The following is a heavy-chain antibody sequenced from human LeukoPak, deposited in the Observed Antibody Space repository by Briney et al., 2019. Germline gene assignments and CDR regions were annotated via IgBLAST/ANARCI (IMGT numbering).Heavy chain of an antibody. Sequence: GGSLRLSCTASGFTFSNYAMNWVRQAPGKGLEWVASINNSSSYIFYADSVKGRFTISRDNARNSLYLQMNSLRADDTALYYCARPPTVKTPDFDHWGQGTLVIVSS. D-gene: IGHD4-11*01. V-gene: IGHV3-21*01. CDR2: INNSSSYI. CDR3: ARPPTVKTPDFDH. J-gene: IGHJ4*02. CDR1: GFTFSNYA.